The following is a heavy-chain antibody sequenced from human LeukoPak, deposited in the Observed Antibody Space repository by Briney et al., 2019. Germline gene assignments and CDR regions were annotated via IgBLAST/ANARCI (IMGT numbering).Heavy chain of an antibody. V-gene: IGHV3-23*01. D-gene: IGHD5-12*01. CDR3: ETHSGYDFYFDY. Sequence: HAGGTLRLSCEVSEITFSNYDMSWVRHAPRKWLEWSSGISSTGGNTYYAYSVQGRFTITRDNSKNTMHLQMNRLRADDTAVYYCETHSGYDFYFDYWGQGPVVTVSS. CDR1: EITFSNYD. J-gene: IGHJ4*02. CDR2: ISSTGGNT.